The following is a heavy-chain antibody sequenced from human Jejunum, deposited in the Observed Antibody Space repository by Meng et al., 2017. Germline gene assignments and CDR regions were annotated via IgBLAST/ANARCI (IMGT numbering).Heavy chain of an antibody. V-gene: IGHV4-4*02. CDR1: GGSMESTNW. J-gene: IGHJ2*01. Sequence: RESGPGLVTPSAPLSLTWAVSGGSMESTNWWTWIRQPPGQGLEWIGEVYHSGSTHYNPSLQSRVTISIDNSKNRFSLSLNSVTAADTAIYYCARADYVRYFDLWGRGTLVTVSS. CDR2: VYHSGST. D-gene: IGHD3-10*02. CDR3: ARADYVRYFDL.